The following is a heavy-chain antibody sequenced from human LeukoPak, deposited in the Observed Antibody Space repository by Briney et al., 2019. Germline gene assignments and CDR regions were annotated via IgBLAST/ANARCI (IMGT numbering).Heavy chain of an antibody. D-gene: IGHD3-9*01. CDR3: IAFYDILTGYYRY. CDR2: IRSKAYGGTT. J-gene: IGHJ4*02. Sequence: PGGSLRLSCTASGFTFGDYAMSWVRQAPGKGLEWVGFIRSKAYGGTTEYAASVKGRFTISRDDSKSIAYLQMNSLKTEDTAVYYCIAFYDILTGYYRYWGQGTLVTVSS. CDR1: GFTFGDYA. V-gene: IGHV3-49*04.